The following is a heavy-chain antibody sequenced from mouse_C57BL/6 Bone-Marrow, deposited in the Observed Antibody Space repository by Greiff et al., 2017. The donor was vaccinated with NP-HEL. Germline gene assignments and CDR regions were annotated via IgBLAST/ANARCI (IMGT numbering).Heavy chain of an antibody. V-gene: IGHV5-9*01. CDR3: ARQYYGSRGYFDY. CDR1: GFTFSSYT. Sequence: EVQLVESGGGLVKPGWSLKLSCAASGFTFSSYTMSWVRQTPEKRLEWVATISGGGGNTYYPDSVKGRFTISRDNAKNTLYLQMSSLRSEDTALYYCARQYYGSRGYFDYWGQGTTLTVSS. J-gene: IGHJ2*01. CDR2: ISGGGGNT. D-gene: IGHD1-1*01.